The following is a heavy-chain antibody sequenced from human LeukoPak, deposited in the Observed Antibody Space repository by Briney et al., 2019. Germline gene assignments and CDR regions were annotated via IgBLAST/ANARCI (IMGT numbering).Heavy chain of an antibody. Sequence: GGSLRLSCATPGFTFNDYGMSWVRQAPGKGLEWVSGLNWNGSATTYADSVKGRFTISRDNTENSLYLQINSLRAEDTAFYYCARVAVGGNWFDTWGQGTLVTVSS. D-gene: IGHD6-19*01. CDR1: GFTFNDYG. J-gene: IGHJ5*02. CDR2: LNWNGSAT. V-gene: IGHV3-20*04. CDR3: ARVAVGGNWFDT.